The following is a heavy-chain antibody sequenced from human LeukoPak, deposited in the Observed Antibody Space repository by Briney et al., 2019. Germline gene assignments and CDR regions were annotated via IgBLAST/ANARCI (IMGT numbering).Heavy chain of an antibody. CDR3: AKEVVGATQPLYYFDF. J-gene: IGHJ4*02. CDR2: IVYDGSDK. CDR1: GFTFSTYG. V-gene: IGHV3-30*18. Sequence: GRSLRLSCAASGFTFSTYGMHWVRQAPSKGLEWVAVIVYDGSDKYYADSVKGRFTISRDNSKNTLYLQMNSLRAEDTAVYYCAKEVVGATQPLYYFDFWGQGTLVAVSS. D-gene: IGHD1-26*01.